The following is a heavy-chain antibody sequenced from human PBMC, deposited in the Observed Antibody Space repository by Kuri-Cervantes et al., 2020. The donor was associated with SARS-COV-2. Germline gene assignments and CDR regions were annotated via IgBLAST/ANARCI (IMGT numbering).Heavy chain of an antibody. CDR1: GFTFSSYA. CDR2: ISGSGGST. CDR3: AKDLGRPNWFDP. V-gene: IGHV3-23*01. Sequence: GGSLRLSCAASGFTFSSYAMSWVRQAPGKGLEWVSAISGSGGSTYYADSVKGRFTISRDKSKNTLYLQMNSLRAEDTAVYYCAKDLGRPNWFDPWGQGTLVTGSS. J-gene: IGHJ5*02.